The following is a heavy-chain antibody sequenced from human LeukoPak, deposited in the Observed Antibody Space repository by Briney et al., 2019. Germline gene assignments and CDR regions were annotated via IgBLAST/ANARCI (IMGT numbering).Heavy chain of an antibody. CDR2: IDNSGST. CDR1: GGSISNYY. D-gene: IGHD6-19*01. Sequence: PSETLSLTCTVSGGSISNYYWSWIRQSPGKGLEWIGYIDNSGSTNYNLSLKSRVTISVDTSKNQFSLKLSSVTAADTAVYYCARAEIEAVAGKGFDYWGQGTLVTVSS. CDR3: ARAEIEAVAGKGFDY. V-gene: IGHV4-59*01. J-gene: IGHJ4*02.